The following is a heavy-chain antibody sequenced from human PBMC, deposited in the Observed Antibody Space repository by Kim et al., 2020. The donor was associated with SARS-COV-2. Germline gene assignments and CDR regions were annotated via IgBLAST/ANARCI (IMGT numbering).Heavy chain of an antibody. CDR3: ARPHYYDSSGYFFGFLDY. Sequence: KGRFTISRDNSKNTLYLQMNSLRAEDTAVYYCARPHYYDSSGYFFGFLDYWGQGTLVTVSS. V-gene: IGHV3-30*01. J-gene: IGHJ4*02. D-gene: IGHD3-22*01.